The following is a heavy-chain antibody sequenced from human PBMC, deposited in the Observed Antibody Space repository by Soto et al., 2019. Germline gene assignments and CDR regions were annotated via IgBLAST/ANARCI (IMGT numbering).Heavy chain of an antibody. V-gene: IGHV4-59*08. D-gene: IGHD2-15*01. Sequence: TLSLTCTVSGGSISSYYWSWIRQPPGKGLEWIGYIYYSGSTNYNPSLKSRVTISVDTSKNQFSLKLSSVTAADTAVYYCARRGCSGGSCYFPRTYYFDYWGQGTLVTVSS. J-gene: IGHJ4*02. CDR2: IYYSGST. CDR1: GGSISSYY. CDR3: ARRGCSGGSCYFPRTYYFDY.